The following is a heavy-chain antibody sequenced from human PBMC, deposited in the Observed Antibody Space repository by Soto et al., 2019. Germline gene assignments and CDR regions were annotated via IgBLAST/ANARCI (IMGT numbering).Heavy chain of an antibody. CDR1: GFTFSSYS. CDR3: ARSSGGSGKLWNYYGMDV. Sequence: EVQLVESGGGLVKPGGSLRLSCAASGFTFSSYSMNWVRQAPGKGLEWVSSISSGSSYIYYADSVKGRFTISRDNAKNSLDLQRNSLRAEDTAVYYCARSSGGSGKLWNYYGMDVWGQGTTVTVSS. CDR2: ISSGSSYI. J-gene: IGHJ6*02. V-gene: IGHV3-21*06. D-gene: IGHD3-10*01.